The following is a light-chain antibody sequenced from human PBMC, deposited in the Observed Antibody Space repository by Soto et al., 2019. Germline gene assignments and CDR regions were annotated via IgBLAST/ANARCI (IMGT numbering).Light chain of an antibody. CDR3: QQYANFPFT. V-gene: IGKV1-33*01. J-gene: IGKJ3*01. CDR1: HDITTY. CDR2: DAS. Sequence: DIQMTQSPSSLSASVGDRVTITCQASHDITTYLDWYQQKPGKAPRLLIFDASSLETGVPSRFSGSGSGTDFSFTISGLQPEDFATYYCQQYANFPFTFGRGTKVD.